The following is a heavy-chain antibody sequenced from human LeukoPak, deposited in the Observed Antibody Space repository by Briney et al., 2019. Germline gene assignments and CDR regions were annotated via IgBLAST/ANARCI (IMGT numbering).Heavy chain of an antibody. CDR3: GRNTKYYYYMDV. CDR2: IYYSGNT. D-gene: IGHD2-8*01. V-gene: IGHV4-31*03. CDR1: DGSISSGSYY. J-gene: IGHJ6*03. Sequence: SQTLSLTCTVSDGSISSGSYYWSWIRQHPGKGLEWIGYIYYSGNTYYNPSLKSRVNISVDTSKNQFSLKLSSVTAADTAVYYCGRNTKYYYYMDVWGKGTTVTVSS.